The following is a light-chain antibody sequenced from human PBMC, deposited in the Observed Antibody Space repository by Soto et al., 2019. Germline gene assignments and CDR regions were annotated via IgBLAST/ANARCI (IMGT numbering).Light chain of an antibody. CDR3: QQRNVWPPIT. V-gene: IGKV3D-20*02. CDR1: QSVSSSY. CDR2: DST. J-gene: IGKJ5*01. Sequence: IVLTQSPGTLSLXPGERATLSCRASQSVSSSYLAWXXQKXCEAPRLIIYDSTLSANGVPHRVGGSRSGTEFTLTINNLEPEDFAVYYCQQRNVWPPITFRQGTRLE.